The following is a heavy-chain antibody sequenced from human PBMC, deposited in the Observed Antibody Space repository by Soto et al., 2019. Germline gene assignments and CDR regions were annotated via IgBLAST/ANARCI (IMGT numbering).Heavy chain of an antibody. CDR3: VRHTGYYDYVWGSKYYFDY. V-gene: IGHV4-59*08. D-gene: IGHD3-16*01. J-gene: IGHJ4*02. CDR1: GGSISSYY. Sequence: SETLSLTCTVSGGSISSYYWSWIRQPPGKGLEWIGYIYYSGSTNYNPSLKSRVTISVDTSKNQFSLKLSSVTAADTAVYYCVRHTGYYDYVWGSKYYFDYWGQGTLVTVSS. CDR2: IYYSGST.